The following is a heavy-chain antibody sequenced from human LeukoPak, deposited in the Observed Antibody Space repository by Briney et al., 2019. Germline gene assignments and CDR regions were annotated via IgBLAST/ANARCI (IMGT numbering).Heavy chain of an antibody. CDR3: APGPPYVT. Sequence: NPGGSLRLSCAASGFTFSTYSMNWVRQAPGKGLEWVSSISSSSNYIYYADSVKGRITISRDNAKNSLYLQMNSLRAEDTAVYYCAPGPPYVTWGQGTLVTVSS. CDR1: GFTFSTYS. J-gene: IGHJ5*02. CDR2: ISSSSNYI. D-gene: IGHD3-16*01. V-gene: IGHV3-21*01.